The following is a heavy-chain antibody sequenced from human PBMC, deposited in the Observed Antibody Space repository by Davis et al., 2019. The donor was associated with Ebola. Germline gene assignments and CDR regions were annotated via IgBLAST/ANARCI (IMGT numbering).Heavy chain of an antibody. J-gene: IGHJ4*02. CDR3: AIPDCSGVDCYPVYIKN. CDR2: IWYDGSRR. D-gene: IGHD2-21*02. V-gene: IGHV3-30*04. CDR1: GFTFSSYA. Sequence: GGSLRLSCAASGFTFSSYAMHWVRQAPGKGLEWVAVIWYDGSRRYYGDSVKGRFTISRDNSNNLLYLQMNSLRAEDTALYYCAIPDCSGVDCYPVYIKNWGQGTLVTVSS.